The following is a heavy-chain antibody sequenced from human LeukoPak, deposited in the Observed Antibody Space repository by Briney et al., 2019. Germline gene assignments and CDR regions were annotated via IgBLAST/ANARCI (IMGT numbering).Heavy chain of an antibody. CDR3: ARAGWLGYYYYYMDV. J-gene: IGHJ6*03. CDR1: GWSFIGYY. D-gene: IGHD3-10*01. V-gene: IGHV4-34*01. CDR2: INHSLST. Sequence: SYTLSLTCAVCGWSFIGYYWSWIRQPPAKGREWIGEINHSLSTNYNPSLKSPVTISVDTSKNQLSLKLSSVTAADTAVYYCARAGWLGYYYYYMDVWGKGTTVTVSS.